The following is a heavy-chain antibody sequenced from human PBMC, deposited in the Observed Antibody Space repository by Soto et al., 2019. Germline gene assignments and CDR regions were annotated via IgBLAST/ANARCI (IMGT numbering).Heavy chain of an antibody. CDR1: GYTLNELS. CDR3: ATIHYDSSGYDYYYGMDV. D-gene: IGHD3-22*01. V-gene: IGHV1-24*01. CDR2: FDPEDGET. Sequence: QVPVEQSGAEVKKPGASVKVSCKVSGYTLNELSMHWVRQAPGKGLEWMGGFDPEDGETIHAQKFQGRVTMTEDTSTDTAYMELSSLRSEDTAVYYCATIHYDSSGYDYYYGMDVWGQGTTVTVSS. J-gene: IGHJ6*02.